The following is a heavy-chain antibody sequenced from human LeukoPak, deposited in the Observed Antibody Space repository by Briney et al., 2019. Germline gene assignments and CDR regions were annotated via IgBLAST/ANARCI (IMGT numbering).Heavy chain of an antibody. D-gene: IGHD6-19*01. CDR2: IYYSGRT. CDR3: ARVGIGYSSGWYRVL. Sequence: PSETLSLTCTVSGGSISSSSYYWGWIRQPPGKGLEWIGSIYYSGRTYYNPSLKSRVTISVDTSKNQFSLKLSSVTAADTAVFYCARVGIGYSSGWYRVLWGQGTLVTVYS. V-gene: IGHV4-39*01. CDR1: GGSISSSSYY. J-gene: IGHJ4*02.